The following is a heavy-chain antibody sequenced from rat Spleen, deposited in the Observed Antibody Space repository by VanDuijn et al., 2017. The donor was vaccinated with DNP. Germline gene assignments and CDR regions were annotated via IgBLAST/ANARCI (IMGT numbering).Heavy chain of an antibody. Sequence: EVQLVESGGDLVQPGRSLKLSCIASGFTFNKYWMTWIRQVPGKGLEWVASITTSGDNTYYPDSVKGRFTVSRDNAKNTLYLQMNSLRSEDTATYYCARWYNSGYYFDYWGQGVMVTVSS. J-gene: IGHJ2*01. D-gene: IGHD4-3*01. V-gene: IGHV5-31*01. CDR2: ITTSGDNT. CDR3: ARWYNSGYYFDY. CDR1: GFTFNKYW.